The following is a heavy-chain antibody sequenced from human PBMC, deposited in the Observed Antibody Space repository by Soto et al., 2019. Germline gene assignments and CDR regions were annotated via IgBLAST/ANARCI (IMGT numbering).Heavy chain of an antibody. V-gene: IGHV4-39*01. CDR1: GDCITSNSDF. CDR3: ARHFSVDYFDY. CDR2: IYYSGTT. J-gene: IGHJ4*02. Sequence: SETLSLTCTVSGDCITSNSDFWAWIRQPPGKGLEWIGSIYYSGTTYYNPSLKSRVTISVDRSKNQFSLKLSSVTAATTAVYYCARHFSVDYFDYWGQGALVTSPQ.